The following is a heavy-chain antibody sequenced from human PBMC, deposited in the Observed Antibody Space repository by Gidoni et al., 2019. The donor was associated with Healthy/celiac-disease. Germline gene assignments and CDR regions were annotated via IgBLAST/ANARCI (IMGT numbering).Heavy chain of an antibody. CDR2: ISSSSSYI. V-gene: IGHV3-21*01. CDR3: ARDGYCSGGSCYSTNYYYYYGMDV. J-gene: IGHJ6*02. Sequence: EVQLVESGGGLVKPGGSLRLSCAASGFTFSSYSMNWVRQPPGKGLEWVSSISSSSSYIYYADSVKGRFTISRDNAKNSLYLQMNSLRAEDTAVYYCARDGYCSGGSCYSTNYYYYYGMDVWGQGTTVTVSS. D-gene: IGHD2-15*01. CDR1: GFTFSSYS.